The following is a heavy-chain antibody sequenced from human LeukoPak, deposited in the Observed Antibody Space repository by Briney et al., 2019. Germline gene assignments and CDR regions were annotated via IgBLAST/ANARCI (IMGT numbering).Heavy chain of an antibody. CDR2: ISWNSGSI. CDR3: AVQGPALPAPFDY. CDR1: GFTFDDYA. Sequence: GSSLRLSCAASGFTFDDYAMHWVRQAPGKGLESVSGISWNSGSIGYADSVKGRFTISRDNAKNSLYLQMNSLRAEDTALCYCAVQGPALPAPFDYWGQGTLVTVSS. V-gene: IGHV3-9*01. J-gene: IGHJ4*02. D-gene: IGHD2-2*01.